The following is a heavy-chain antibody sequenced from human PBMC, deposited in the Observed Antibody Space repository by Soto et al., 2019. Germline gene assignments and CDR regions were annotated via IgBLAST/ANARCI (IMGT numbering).Heavy chain of an antibody. CDR1: GFTFSSYG. Sequence: GGSLRLSCAASGFTFSSYGMHWVRQAPGKGLEWVAVIWYDGSNKYYADSVKGRFTISRDNSKNTLYLQMNSLRAEDTAVYYCARDGGLKEYYDFWSDTKAAFDIWGQGTMVTVSS. J-gene: IGHJ3*02. D-gene: IGHD3-3*01. CDR2: IWYDGSNK. CDR3: ARDGGLKEYYDFWSDTKAAFDI. V-gene: IGHV3-33*01.